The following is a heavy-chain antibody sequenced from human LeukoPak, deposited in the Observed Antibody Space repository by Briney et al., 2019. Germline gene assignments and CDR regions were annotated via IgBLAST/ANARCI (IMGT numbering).Heavy chain of an antibody. CDR1: GFTFSSYS. V-gene: IGHV3-21*01. CDR3: ARTVTTNSYYYYYGMDV. D-gene: IGHD4-17*01. Sequence: SGGSLRLSCAASGFTFSSYSMNWVRQAPGKGLEWVSSISSSSSYIYYADSVKGRFTISRDNAKNSLYLQMNSLRAEDTAVYYCARTVTTNSYYYYYGMDVWGQGTTVTVSS. CDR2: ISSSSSYI. J-gene: IGHJ6*02.